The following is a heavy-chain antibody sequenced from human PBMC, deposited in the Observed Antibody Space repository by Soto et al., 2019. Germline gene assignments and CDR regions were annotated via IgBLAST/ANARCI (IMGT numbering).Heavy chain of an antibody. CDR2: IIPIFGTA. Sequence: GASVKVSSKASGGTFSSYAISWVRQAPGQGLEWMGGIIPIFGTANYAQKFQGRVTITADESTSTAYMELSSLRSEDTAVYYCARDGSSSWYVWPAFGYWGQGTLVTVSS. J-gene: IGHJ4*02. CDR3: ARDGSSSWYVWPAFGY. CDR1: GGTFSSYA. V-gene: IGHV1-69*13. D-gene: IGHD6-13*01.